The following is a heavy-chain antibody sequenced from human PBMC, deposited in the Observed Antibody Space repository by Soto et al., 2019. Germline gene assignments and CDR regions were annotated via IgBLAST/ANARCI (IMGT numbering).Heavy chain of an antibody. D-gene: IGHD6-13*01. V-gene: IGHV5-51*01. CDR1: GYSFTSYW. Sequence: EVQLVQSGAEVKKPGESLKISCKGSGYSFTSYWIGWVRQMPGKGLEWMGIIYPGDSDTRYSPSFQGQVTISADKSIRTAYLQWSSLKASDTAMYYCATRVQDPGKYYYGMDVWGQGTTVTVSS. CDR2: IYPGDSDT. J-gene: IGHJ6*02. CDR3: ATRVQDPGKYYYGMDV.